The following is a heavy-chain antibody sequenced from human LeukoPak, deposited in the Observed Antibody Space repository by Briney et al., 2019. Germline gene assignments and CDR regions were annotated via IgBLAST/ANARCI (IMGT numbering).Heavy chain of an antibody. CDR1: GFTFSDYY. CDR2: ISSSSSYT. V-gene: IGHV3-11*06. Sequence: PGGSLRLSCAASGFTFSDYYMSWIRQAPGKGLEWVSYISSSSSYTNYADSVKGRFTISRDNAKNTLYLQMNSLRAEDTAVYHCVRVGGRSSIGGDCWGQGTLVTVSS. CDR3: VRVGGRSSIGGDC. D-gene: IGHD3-10*01. J-gene: IGHJ4*02.